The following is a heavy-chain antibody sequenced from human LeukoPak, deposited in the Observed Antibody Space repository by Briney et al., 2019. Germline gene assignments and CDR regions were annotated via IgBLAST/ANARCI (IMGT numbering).Heavy chain of an antibody. V-gene: IGHV3-7*04. CDR3: ARVLWFGGIYYFDY. J-gene: IGHJ4*02. Sequence: GGSLRLSCAASGFSFRSFWMSWVRQAPGKGLEWVTSIKEDGSDKYYVESVKGRFTISRENARNSLYLQMNSLRAEDTAVYYCARVLWFGGIYYFDYWGQGTLVTVSS. CDR2: IKEDGSDK. D-gene: IGHD3-10*01. CDR1: GFSFRSFW.